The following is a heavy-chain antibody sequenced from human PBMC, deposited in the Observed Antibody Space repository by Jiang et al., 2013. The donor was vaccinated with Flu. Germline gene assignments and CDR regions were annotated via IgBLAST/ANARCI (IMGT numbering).Heavy chain of an antibody. Sequence: LEWVSYISSSSSTIYYADSVKGRFTISRDNAKNSLYLQMNSLRDEDTAVYYCARVLGHWFDPWGQGTLVTVSS. J-gene: IGHJ5*02. D-gene: IGHD3-16*01. CDR3: ARVLGHWFDP. V-gene: IGHV3-48*02. CDR2: ISSSSSTI.